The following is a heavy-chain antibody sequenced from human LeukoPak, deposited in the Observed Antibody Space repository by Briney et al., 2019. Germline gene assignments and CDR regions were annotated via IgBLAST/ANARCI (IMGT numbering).Heavy chain of an antibody. D-gene: IGHD4-23*01. J-gene: IGHJ4*02. Sequence: GGSLRLSCAASGFTFSNSAMSWVRQAPGRGLEWVSTISGSGGSTYYADSVKGRFTFSRDNSKNTLYLQMNSLRTEDTAIYYCAKSRLVATAFDYWGQGTLVTVSS. V-gene: IGHV3-23*01. CDR3: AKSRLVATAFDY. CDR2: ISGSGGST. CDR1: GFTFSNSA.